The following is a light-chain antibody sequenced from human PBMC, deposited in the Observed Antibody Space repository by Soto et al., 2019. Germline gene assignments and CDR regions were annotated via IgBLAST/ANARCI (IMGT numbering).Light chain of an antibody. J-gene: IGLJ2*01. V-gene: IGLV1-47*02. CDR3: AAWDDSLFGKR. CDR2: ADS. Sequence: QSVLTQPPSASGTPGQRVTISCSGSKSNIGSNEVYWYQQLPGTAPKLLIYADSQRPSGVPDRFSASKSGTSASLTLSGLRSEDEADYYCAAWDDSLFGKRFGGGTKLTVL. CDR1: KSNIGSNE.